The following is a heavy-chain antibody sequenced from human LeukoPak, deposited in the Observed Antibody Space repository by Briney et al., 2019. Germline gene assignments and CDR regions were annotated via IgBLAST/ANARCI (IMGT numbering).Heavy chain of an antibody. CDR1: GGSISSSSYY. D-gene: IGHD6-13*01. CDR3: ARVSSSWYQDWYFDL. Sequence: SETLSLTCTVPGGSISSSSYYWGWIRQPPGKGLEWLVSNYYSGSTYYNPSLKSRVTISVDTSKNQFSLKMTAVHAAAPAVYYCARVSSSWYQDWYFDLWGRGTLVTVSS. CDR2: NYYSGST. J-gene: IGHJ2*01. V-gene: IGHV4-39*07.